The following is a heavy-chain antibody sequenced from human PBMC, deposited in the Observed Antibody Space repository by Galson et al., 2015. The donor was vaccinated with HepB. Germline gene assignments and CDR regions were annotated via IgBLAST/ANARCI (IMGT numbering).Heavy chain of an antibody. J-gene: IGHJ5*02. V-gene: IGHV1-18*01. CDR2: ISPYSHDT. Sequence: SVKVSCKASGYTFSSYSITWVRQAPGQGLEWMGWISPYSHDTNYAQKLQGRVTMTTDTATSTAYMELRSLRSDDTAAYYCARGALIVVVDATPNNWFDPWGQGTLVTVSS. CDR1: GYTFSSYS. D-gene: IGHD2-15*01. CDR3: ARGALIVVVDATPNNWFDP.